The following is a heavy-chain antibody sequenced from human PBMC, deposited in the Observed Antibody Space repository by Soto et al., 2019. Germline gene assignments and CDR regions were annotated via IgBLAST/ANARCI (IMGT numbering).Heavy chain of an antibody. D-gene: IGHD6-13*01. CDR1: GGSISSYY. CDR2: IYYSGST. V-gene: IGHV4-59*01. J-gene: IGHJ3*02. Sequence: SETLSLTCTVSGGSISSYYWSWIRQPPGKGLEWIGYIYYSGSTNYNPSLKSRVTISVDTSKNQFSLKLSSVTAADTAVYYCARERKQIAAAVENDAFDIWGQGTMVTVSS. CDR3: ARERKQIAAAVENDAFDI.